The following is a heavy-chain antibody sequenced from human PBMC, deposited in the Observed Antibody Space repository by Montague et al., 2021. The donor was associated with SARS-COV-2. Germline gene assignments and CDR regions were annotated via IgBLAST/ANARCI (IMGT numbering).Heavy chain of an antibody. CDR3: ARQRRYQLPITIFGVVMADAFDI. V-gene: IGHV4-59*08. Sequence: SETLSLTCTVSGGSISSYYWSWIRQPPGKGLERIGYIYYSGSTNYNPSLKSRVTISVDTSKNQFSLKLSSVTAADTAVYYCARQRRYQLPITIFGVVMADAFDIWGQGKMVTVSS. CDR1: GGSISSYY. J-gene: IGHJ3*02. D-gene: IGHD3-3*01. CDR2: IYYSGST.